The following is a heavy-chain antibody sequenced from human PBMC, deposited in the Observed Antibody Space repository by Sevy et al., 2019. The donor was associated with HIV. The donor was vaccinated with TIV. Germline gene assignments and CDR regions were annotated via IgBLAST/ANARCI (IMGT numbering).Heavy chain of an antibody. CDR1: GFTFSDYY. CDR3: ARDIDSSGRYYFDY. CDR2: ISSSGSTI. V-gene: IGHV3-11*01. D-gene: IGHD3-22*01. J-gene: IGHJ4*02. Sequence: GGSLRLSCAASGFTFSDYYTSWIRQAPGKGLEWVSYISSSGSTIYYADSVKGRFTISRDNAKNSLYLQMNSLRAEDTAVYYCARDIDSSGRYYFDYWGQGTLVTVSS.